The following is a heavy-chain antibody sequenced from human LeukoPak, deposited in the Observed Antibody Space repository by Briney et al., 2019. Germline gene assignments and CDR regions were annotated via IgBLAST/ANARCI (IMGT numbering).Heavy chain of an antibody. V-gene: IGHV1-2*02. J-gene: IGHJ5*02. CDR2: ITPNSGGP. Sequence: ASVKVSCKASGYTFTGYYMHWVRQAPGQGLEWMGWITPNSGGPNYAQKFQGRVTMTSDTSISTVYMELSRLRSDDTAVYYCAREEGSSWFDPWGQGTLVTVSS. CDR3: AREEGSSWFDP. CDR1: GYTFTGYY.